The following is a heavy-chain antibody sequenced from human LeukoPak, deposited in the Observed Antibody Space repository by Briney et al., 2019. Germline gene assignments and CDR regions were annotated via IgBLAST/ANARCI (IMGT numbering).Heavy chain of an antibody. D-gene: IGHD3-22*01. CDR3: VCNAPGWDLYRTYDSTGYIVMGYYFDY. J-gene: IGHJ4*02. Sequence: GASVKVSCKASGYTFTSYGISRVRQAPGQGLEWMGWISAYNGNTNYAQKLQGRVTMTTDTSTSTAYMELRSLRPDDTAVYYCVCNAPGWDLYRTYDSTGYIVMGYYFDYWGQGTLVTVSS. CDR2: ISAYNGNT. V-gene: IGHV1-18*01. CDR1: GYTFTSYG.